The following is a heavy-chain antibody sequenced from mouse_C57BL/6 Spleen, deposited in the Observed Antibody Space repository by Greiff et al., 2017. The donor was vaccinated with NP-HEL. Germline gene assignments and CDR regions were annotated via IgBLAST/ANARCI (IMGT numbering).Heavy chain of an antibody. CDR3: ARHELTGPFDY. Sequence: EVKLVESGGGLVKPGGSLKLSCAASGFTFSSYTMSWVRQTPEKRLEWVATISGGGGKTYYPDSVKGRFTISRDNAKNTLYLQMSSLRSEDTALYYCARHELTGPFDYWGQGTTLTVSS. J-gene: IGHJ2*01. CDR2: ISGGGGKT. D-gene: IGHD4-1*01. V-gene: IGHV5-9*01. CDR1: GFTFSSYT.